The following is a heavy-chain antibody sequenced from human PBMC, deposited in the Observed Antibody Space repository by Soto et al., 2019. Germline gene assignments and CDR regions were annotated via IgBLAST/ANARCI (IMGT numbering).Heavy chain of an antibody. D-gene: IGHD1-26*01. CDR1: GGSISTYY. Sequence: SETLSLTCTVSGGSISTYYWSWIRQPPGKGLEWIGYIYYSGSTNYNPSLKSRVTISVDTSKNQFSLKLSSVTAADTAVYYCARGEWELPFDYWGQGTLVTVSS. CDR3: ARGEWELPFDY. V-gene: IGHV4-59*01. J-gene: IGHJ4*02. CDR2: IYYSGST.